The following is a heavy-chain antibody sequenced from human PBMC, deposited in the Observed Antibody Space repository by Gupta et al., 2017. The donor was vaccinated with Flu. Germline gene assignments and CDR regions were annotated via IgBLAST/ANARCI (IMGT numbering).Heavy chain of an antibody. V-gene: IGHV3-21*01. J-gene: IGHJ4*02. Sequence: EMQLVESGGGLVKPGGSLRLYCIASTFSLITYNITWVRQAPGKGLEWIASSSSSSNYIYYADSVKGRFTISRDNAKNSVYLQMNSLRAEDTAVYYCAREEKDYDYSDLPAFCDYWGQGTRVTVSS. D-gene: IGHD5-12*01. CDR1: TFSLITYN. CDR2: SSSSSNYI. CDR3: AREEKDYDYSDLPAFCDY.